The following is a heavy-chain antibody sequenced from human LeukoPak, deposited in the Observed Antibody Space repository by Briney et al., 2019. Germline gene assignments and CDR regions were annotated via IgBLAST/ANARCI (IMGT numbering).Heavy chain of an antibody. CDR1: GGTFSSYA. Sequence: SVKVSCKASGGTFSSYAISWVRQAPGQGLEWMGGIIPIFGTANYAQKFQGRVTITADESTSTAYTELSSLRSEDTAVYYCARDSWAVAGTVYFDYWGQGTLVTVSS. CDR3: ARDSWAVAGTVYFDY. CDR2: IIPIFGTA. D-gene: IGHD6-19*01. V-gene: IGHV1-69*13. J-gene: IGHJ4*02.